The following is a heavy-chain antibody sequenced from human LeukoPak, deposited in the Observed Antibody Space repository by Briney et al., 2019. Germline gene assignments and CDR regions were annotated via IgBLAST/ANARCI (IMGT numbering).Heavy chain of an antibody. Sequence: GESLKISCKASGYNFTSYWIAWVRQMPGKGLEWMGIIYPGDSDTRYSPSFQGQVTISADKSISTDYLQWSSLKASDTAMYYCARTAGTDYYDSSGYYSPFDYWGQGTLVTVSS. CDR1: GYNFTSYW. V-gene: IGHV5-51*01. D-gene: IGHD3-22*01. CDR2: IYPGDSDT. J-gene: IGHJ4*02. CDR3: ARTAGTDYYDSSGYYSPFDY.